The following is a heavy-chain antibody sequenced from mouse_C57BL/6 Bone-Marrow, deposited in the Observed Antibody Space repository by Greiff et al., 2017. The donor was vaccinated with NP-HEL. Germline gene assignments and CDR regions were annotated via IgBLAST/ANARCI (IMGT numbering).Heavy chain of an antibody. V-gene: IGHV5-4*03. J-gene: IGHJ4*01. CDR1: GFTFSSYA. D-gene: IGHD2-4*01. CDR2: ISDGGSYT. CDR3: ASARYDYPYYYAMDY. Sequence: EVMLVESGGGLVKPGGSLKLSCAASGFTFSSYAMSWVRQTPEKRLEWVATISDGGSYTYYPDNVKGRFTISRDNAKNNLYLQMSHLKSEDTAMYYCASARYDYPYYYAMDYWGQGTSVTVSS.